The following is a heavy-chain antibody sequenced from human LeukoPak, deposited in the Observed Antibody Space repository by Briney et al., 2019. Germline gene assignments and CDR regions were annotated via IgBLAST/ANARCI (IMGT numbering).Heavy chain of an antibody. D-gene: IGHD3-10*01. CDR3: AREKGWVIGTMVRGVDYGMDV. V-gene: IGHV1-2*04. CDR1: GYTFTGYY. Sequence: GASVKVSCKASGYTFTGYYMHWVRQAPGQGLEWMGWINPNSGGTKYAQKFQGWVTMTRDTSISTAYMELSRLRSDDTAVYYCAREKGWVIGTMVRGVDYGMDVWGKGTTVTVSS. CDR2: INPNSGGT. J-gene: IGHJ6*04.